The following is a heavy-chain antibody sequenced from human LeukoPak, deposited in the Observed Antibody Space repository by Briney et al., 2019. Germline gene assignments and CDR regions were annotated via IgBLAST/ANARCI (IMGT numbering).Heavy chain of an antibody. CDR1: GFTFSSYS. V-gene: IGHV3-7*01. CDR3: TTVTMICPR. Sequence: GGSLRLSCAASGFTFSSYSMNWVRQAPGKGLEWVANIKQDGSEKYYVDSVKGRFTISRDNAKNSLYLQMNSLRAEDTAVYYCTTVTMICPRWGQGTLVTVSS. CDR2: IKQDGSEK. J-gene: IGHJ4*02. D-gene: IGHD3-22*01.